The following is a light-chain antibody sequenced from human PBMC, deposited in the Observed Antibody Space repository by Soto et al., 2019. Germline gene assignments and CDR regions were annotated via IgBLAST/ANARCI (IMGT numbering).Light chain of an antibody. CDR2: AAS. J-gene: IGKJ4*01. CDR3: QQYNNWPPLT. V-gene: IGKV3-15*01. Sequence: EIVMTQSPATLSVSPGEGATLSCRASQSVSSNLAWYQQKPGQAPRLLIYAASTRATGIPARFSGSGSGTEFTHTNSSLQSEDFAVYYCQQYNNWPPLTFGGGTKVEIK. CDR1: QSVSSN.